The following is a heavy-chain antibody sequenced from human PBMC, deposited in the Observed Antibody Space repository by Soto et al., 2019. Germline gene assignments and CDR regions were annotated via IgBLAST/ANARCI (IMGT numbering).Heavy chain of an antibody. Sequence: QVQLVQSGLEVKKPGASVKVSCKASGYSFTNFGFNWVRQAPGQGLEWMGWVSNYNGNRKYAEKFQGRVTMTTDTSANTADMELGSLRSDDTALYYCASGKMVRGPRPQYYFYFGMDVWGQGTTLIVSS. CDR2: VSNYNGNR. J-gene: IGHJ6*02. V-gene: IGHV1-18*01. D-gene: IGHD3-10*01. CDR1: GYSFTNFG. CDR3: ASGKMVRGPRPQYYFYFGMDV.